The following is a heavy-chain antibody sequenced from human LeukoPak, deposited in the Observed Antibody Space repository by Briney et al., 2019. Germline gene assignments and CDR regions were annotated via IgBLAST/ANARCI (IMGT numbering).Heavy chain of an antibody. Sequence: GASVKVSCKASGYTFTSYAMHWVRQAPGQRLEWMGWINAGNGNTKYSQKFQGRVTITRDTSASTAYMELSSLRSEDTAVYYCASPFGYGSGSPPYYYYYYGMDVWGQGTTVTVSS. CDR2: INAGNGNT. V-gene: IGHV1-3*01. CDR3: ASPFGYGSGSPPYYYYYYGMDV. CDR1: GYTFTSYA. D-gene: IGHD3-10*01. J-gene: IGHJ6*02.